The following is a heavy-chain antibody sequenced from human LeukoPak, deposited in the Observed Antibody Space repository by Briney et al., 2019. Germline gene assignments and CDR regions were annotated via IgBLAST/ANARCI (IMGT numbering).Heavy chain of an antibody. V-gene: IGHV4-4*09. CDR1: GGSISSYY. CDR2: IYTSGST. J-gene: IGHJ4*02. D-gene: IGHD3-10*01. CDR3: ARFDQLGETNFDY. Sequence: SETLSLTCTVSGGSISSYYWSWIRQPPGEGLEWIGYIYTSGSTNYNPSLKSRVTISVDTSKNQFSLKLSSVTAADTAVYYCARFDQLGETNFDYWGQGTLVTVSS.